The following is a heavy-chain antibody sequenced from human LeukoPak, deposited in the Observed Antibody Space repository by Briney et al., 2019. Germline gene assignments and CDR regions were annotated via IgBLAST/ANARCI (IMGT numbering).Heavy chain of an antibody. CDR3: ARDSRARPGDYVRWFDL. CDR1: GYSISSGYY. Sequence: SETLSLICSVSGYSISSGYYWGWIRPPLGKGLEWIGSIYHSGNTYQNPSLKSRATISVDASENQFSLELSSVTAADTAVYYCARDSRARPGDYVRWFDLWGHGTLVTVSS. V-gene: IGHV4-38-2*02. J-gene: IGHJ5*02. CDR2: IYHSGNT. D-gene: IGHD4-17*01.